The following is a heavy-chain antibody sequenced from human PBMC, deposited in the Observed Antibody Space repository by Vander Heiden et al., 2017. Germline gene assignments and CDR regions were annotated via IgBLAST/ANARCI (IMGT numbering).Heavy chain of an antibody. J-gene: IGHJ4*02. D-gene: IGHD6-13*01. CDR3: AKDKFTAAGTPFDY. CDR1: GFTFSSYG. V-gene: IGHV3-30*18. CDR2: ISYDGSNK. Sequence: QVQLVESGGGVVQPGRSLRFACAASGFTFSSYGMHWVRQAPGKGLEWVAVISYDGSNKYYADSVKGRFTISRDNSKNTLYLQMNSLRAEDTAVYYCAKDKFTAAGTPFDYWGQGTLVTVSS.